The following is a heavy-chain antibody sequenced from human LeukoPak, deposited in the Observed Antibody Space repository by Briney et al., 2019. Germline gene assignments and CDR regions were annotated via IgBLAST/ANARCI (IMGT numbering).Heavy chain of an antibody. CDR3: ARFYGGSALDN. J-gene: IGHJ3*02. V-gene: IGHV3-74*01. CDR1: GSTLKAYW. CDR2: INHDGCSI. D-gene: IGHD3-16*01. Sequence: GGCLRLSRAASGSTLKAYWMHWVPEAPGKGRVGVSRINHDGCSIAYADSVKGRFTITRDNAKNTLYLHKNSLRAEDTAVYYGARFYGGSALDNWGQGTMVTVSS.